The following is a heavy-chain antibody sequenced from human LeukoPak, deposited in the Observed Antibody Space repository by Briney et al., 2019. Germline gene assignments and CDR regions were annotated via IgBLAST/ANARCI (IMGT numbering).Heavy chain of an antibody. CDR1: GFTFSSYS. V-gene: IGHV3-21*01. J-gene: IGHJ4*02. CDR2: ISSSSSYI. CDR3: ARDFAYYGSGSHRGCVDY. D-gene: IGHD3-10*01. Sequence: GGSLRLSCAASGFTFSSYSMNWVRQAPGKGLEWVSSISSSSSYIYYADSVKGRFTISRDNAKNSLYLQMNSLRAEDTAVYYCARDFAYYGSGSHRGCVDYWGRGTLVTVSS.